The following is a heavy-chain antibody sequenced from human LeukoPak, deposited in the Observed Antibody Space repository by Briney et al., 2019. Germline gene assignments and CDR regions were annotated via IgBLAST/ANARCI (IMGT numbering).Heavy chain of an antibody. Sequence: PSETLSLTCAVSGGSISSSNWWSWVRQPPGKGLEWIGEIYHSGSTNYNPSLKSRVTISVDKSKNQFSLKLSSVTAADTAVYYCARGGWYYYDSSGYSYADGGFDYWGQGTLVTVSS. CDR3: ARGGWYYYDSSGYSYADGGFDY. CDR1: GGSISSSNW. J-gene: IGHJ4*02. V-gene: IGHV4-4*02. CDR2: IYHSGST. D-gene: IGHD3-22*01.